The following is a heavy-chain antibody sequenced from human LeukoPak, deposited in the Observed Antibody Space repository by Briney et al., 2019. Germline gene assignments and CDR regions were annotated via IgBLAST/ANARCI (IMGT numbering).Heavy chain of an antibody. J-gene: IGHJ4*02. CDR3: ARDGSSGWYWVDY. CDR1: GFTFSSYG. CDR2: IWYDGSNK. D-gene: IGHD6-19*01. Sequence: PGRSLRLSCAASGFTFSSYGMHWVRQAPGKGLEWVAVIWYDGSNKYYADSVKGRFTISRDNSKNTLYLQMNSLRAEATAVYYCARDGSSGWYWVDYWGQGTLVTVSS. V-gene: IGHV3-33*01.